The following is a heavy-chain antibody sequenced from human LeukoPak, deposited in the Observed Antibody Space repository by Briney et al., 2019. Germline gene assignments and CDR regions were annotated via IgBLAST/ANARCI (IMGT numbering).Heavy chain of an antibody. J-gene: IGHJ4*02. D-gene: IGHD3-22*01. CDR3: ARDQGHLGYYDSSGYFDY. Sequence: SQTLSLTCAISGDSFSSNSAAWNWIRQSPSRGLEWLGRTYYRSKWYNDYAVSVKSRITINPDTSKNQFSLQLNSVTPEDTAVYYCARDQGHLGYYDSSGYFDYWGQGTLVTVSS. V-gene: IGHV6-1*01. CDR2: TYYRSKWYN. CDR1: GDSFSSNSAA.